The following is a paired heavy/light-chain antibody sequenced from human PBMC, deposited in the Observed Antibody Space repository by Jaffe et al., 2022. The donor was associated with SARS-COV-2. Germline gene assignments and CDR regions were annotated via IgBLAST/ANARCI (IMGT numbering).Light chain of an antibody. CDR3: CSYARSNTVV. V-gene: IGLV2-23*02. Sequence: QSALTQPASVSGSPGQSITISCTGTSSDVGSYNLVSWYQQHPGKAPKVMMYEVSKRPSGVSNRFSGSKSGNTASLTISGLQAEDEADYYCCSYARSNTVVFGGGTKLTVL. J-gene: IGLJ2*01. CDR1: SSDVGSYNL. CDR2: EVS.
Heavy chain of an antibody. CDR3: AREGTRILLWWFDY. D-gene: IGHD5-18*01. CDR1: GFIFSSYA. J-gene: IGHJ4*02. Sequence: QVQLVESGGGVVQPGRSLRLSCAASGFIFSSYAMHWVRQAPGKGLEWVALISYDGSTEYYTDSVKGRFTISRDNSKNTLYLQMNSLRAEDTAVYYCAREGTRILLWWFDYWGQGTLVTVSS. V-gene: IGHV3-30-3*01. CDR2: ISYDGSTE.